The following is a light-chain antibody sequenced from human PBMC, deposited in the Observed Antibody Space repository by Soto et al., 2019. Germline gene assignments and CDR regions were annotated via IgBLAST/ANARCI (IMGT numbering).Light chain of an antibody. CDR2: GAS. CDR1: QSVSSSY. J-gene: IGKJ3*01. V-gene: IGKV3-20*01. CDR3: QQYGSSPRT. Sequence: EIVLTQSPGTLSLSPGERATLSCRASQSVSSSYLAWYQQKPGQAPRLLIYGASSSANGIPDRFGGSGSGTDFTLTISRLEPEDFAVYYCQQYGSSPRTFGQGTRVDI.